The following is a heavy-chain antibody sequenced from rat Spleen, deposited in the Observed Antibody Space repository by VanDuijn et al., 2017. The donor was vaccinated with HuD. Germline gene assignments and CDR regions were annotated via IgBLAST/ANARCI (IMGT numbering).Heavy chain of an antibody. CDR1: GFSLTDNS. V-gene: IGHV2-1*01. CDR3: SFDGYY. CDR2: IWDDETT. D-gene: IGHD1-12*02. Sequence: QVQLKESGPGLVQPSQTLSLTCTVSGFSLTDNSVHWVRQPPGKGLEWMGGIWDDETTDYNPALKSRLSISRDTSKSQVFLRMDSLQTDDTAIYFCSFDGYYWGQGVMVTVSS. J-gene: IGHJ2*01.